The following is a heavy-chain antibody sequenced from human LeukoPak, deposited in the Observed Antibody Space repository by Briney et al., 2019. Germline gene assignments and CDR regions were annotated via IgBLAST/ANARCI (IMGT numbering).Heavy chain of an antibody. D-gene: IGHD5-18*01. CDR1: GFTFSSYA. Sequence: PGGSLRLSCAASGFTFSSYAMHWVRQAPGKGLEYVSAISSNGGSTYYANSVKGRFTISRDNSKNTLYLQMGSLRAEDMAVYYCARGYTAMVTPFDYWGQGTLVTVSS. CDR2: ISSNGGST. J-gene: IGHJ4*02. V-gene: IGHV3-64*01. CDR3: ARGYTAMVTPFDY.